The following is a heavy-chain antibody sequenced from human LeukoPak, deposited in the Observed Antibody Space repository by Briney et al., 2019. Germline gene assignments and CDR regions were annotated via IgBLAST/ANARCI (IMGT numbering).Heavy chain of an antibody. Sequence: GGSVRLSCAASGFTFSSYSMNWVRQAPGKGLEWVSSISSSSSYIYYADSVKGRFTISRDNAKNSLYLQMNSLRAEDTAVYYCARDEAGDAGFDYWGQGTLVTVSS. CDR2: ISSSSSYI. V-gene: IGHV3-21*01. J-gene: IGHJ4*02. CDR1: GFTFSSYS. D-gene: IGHD7-27*01. CDR3: ARDEAGDAGFDY.